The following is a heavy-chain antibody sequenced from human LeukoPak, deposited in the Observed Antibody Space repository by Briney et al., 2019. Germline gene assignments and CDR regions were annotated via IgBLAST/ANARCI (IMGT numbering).Heavy chain of an antibody. J-gene: IGHJ4*02. Sequence: SGPTLVNPTQTLTLTFTFSGFSLNTRGVRVGWIRQPPGRALEWLALIYWADDRRYSPSLKSRLTITKDTPKNQVVLTMTNMDPVETATYFCAHRKNFYDSSVFDNWGRGTLVTVSS. CDR2: IYWADDR. D-gene: IGHD3-22*01. CDR3: AHRKNFYDSSVFDN. CDR1: GFSLNTRGVR. V-gene: IGHV2-5*02.